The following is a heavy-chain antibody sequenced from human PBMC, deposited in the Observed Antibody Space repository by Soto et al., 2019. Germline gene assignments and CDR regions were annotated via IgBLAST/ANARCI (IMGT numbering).Heavy chain of an antibody. CDR1: GGSISSYY. CDR3: ARYSSSWYNWFDP. V-gene: IGHV4-59*01. CDR2: IYYSGST. D-gene: IGHD6-13*01. Sequence: SETLSLTCTVSGGSISSYYWSWIRQPPGKGLEWIGYIYYSGSTNYNPSLKSRVTIPVDTSKNQFSLKLSSVTAADTAVYYCARYSSSWYNWFDPWGQGTLVTVSS. J-gene: IGHJ5*02.